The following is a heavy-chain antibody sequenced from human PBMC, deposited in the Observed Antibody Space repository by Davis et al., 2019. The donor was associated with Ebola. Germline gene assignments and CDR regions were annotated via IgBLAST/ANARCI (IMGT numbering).Heavy chain of an antibody. D-gene: IGHD6-13*01. CDR1: GYSFTSYW. CDR3: ARYGIANQLPHDAFDI. V-gene: IGHV5-51*01. CDR2: IYPGDSDT. J-gene: IGHJ3*02. Sequence: GESLKISCKGSGYSFTSYWISWVRQMPGKGLEWMGIIYPGDSDTRYSPSFQGQVTISADKSISTAYLQWSSLKASDTAMYYCARYGIANQLPHDAFDIWGQGTMVTVSS.